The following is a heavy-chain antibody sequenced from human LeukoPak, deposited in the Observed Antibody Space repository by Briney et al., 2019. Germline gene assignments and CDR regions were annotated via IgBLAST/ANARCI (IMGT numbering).Heavy chain of an antibody. CDR1: GYSFTSYW. Sequence: GESLKISCKGSGYSFTSYWIGWVRQMPGKGLERMGIVYPGDSDTRYSPSFQGQVTISADKSISTAYLQWSGLKASDTAMYYCARRDYYDSSGYYDYWGQGTLVTVSS. D-gene: IGHD3-22*01. J-gene: IGHJ4*02. V-gene: IGHV5-51*01. CDR3: ARRDYYDSSGYYDY. CDR2: VYPGDSDT.